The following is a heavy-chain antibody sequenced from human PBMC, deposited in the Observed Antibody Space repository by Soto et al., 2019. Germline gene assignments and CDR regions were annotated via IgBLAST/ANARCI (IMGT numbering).Heavy chain of an antibody. Sequence: SLRLSCVASGFTFSDSYMSWIRQAPGKGLEWISYITFSGNTVYYADSLKGRFTISRDNAKNSLYLQMNRLRAEDTAVYYCARVSWREKYGMDVWGQGTTVTVSS. J-gene: IGHJ6*02. CDR3: ARVSWREKYGMDV. V-gene: IGHV3-11*01. CDR2: ITFSGNTV. CDR1: GFTFSDSY.